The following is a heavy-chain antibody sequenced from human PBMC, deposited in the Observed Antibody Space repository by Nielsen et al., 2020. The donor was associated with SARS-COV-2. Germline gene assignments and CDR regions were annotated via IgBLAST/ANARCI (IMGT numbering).Heavy chain of an antibody. CDR1: GGSISSGGYY. J-gene: IGHJ6*02. Sequence: LRLSCTVSGGSISSGGYYWSWIRQHPGKGLEWIGYIYYSGSTYYNPSLKSRVTISVDTSKNQFSLKLSSVTAADTAVYYCARARATIFGLVMSYGMDVWGQGTTVAVSS. CDR2: IYYSGST. CDR3: ARARATIFGLVMSYGMDV. V-gene: IGHV4-31*03. D-gene: IGHD3/OR15-3a*01.